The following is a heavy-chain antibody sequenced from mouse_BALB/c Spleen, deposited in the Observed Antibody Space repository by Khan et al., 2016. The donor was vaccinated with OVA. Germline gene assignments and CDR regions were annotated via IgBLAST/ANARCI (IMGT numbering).Heavy chain of an antibody. V-gene: IGHV5-6-4*01. CDR3: TRGEGYYGNPYARDF. CDR2: ISSGGTYT. D-gene: IGHD2-1*01. CDR1: GFTFSSYT. J-gene: IGHJ4*01. Sequence: DVMLVESGGGLVKPGGSLKLSCAASGFTFSSYTMSWVRQTPEKRLEWVATISSGGTYTYYVDSVEGRFTLSRDNAKNTLYLEMTSLKSEDTAIYYCTRGEGYYGNPYARDFWGQGTSVTVSS.